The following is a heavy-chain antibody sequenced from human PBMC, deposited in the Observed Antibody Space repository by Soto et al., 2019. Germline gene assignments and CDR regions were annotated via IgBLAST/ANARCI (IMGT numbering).Heavy chain of an antibody. CDR3: TRGSTVVTLDYFDS. CDR2: IDPSGGST. D-gene: IGHD2-21*02. V-gene: IGHV1-46*03. J-gene: IGHJ4*02. Sequence: QVQLVQSGAEVKKPGASVKVSCKASGYTVTRHYMNWVRQAPGQGLEWMGIIDPSGGSTTYAQKFQDRVTMTRDMSTRTVYMELSSLRSDDTAIYYCTRGSTVVTLDYFDSWGQGTLVTVSS. CDR1: GYTVTRHY.